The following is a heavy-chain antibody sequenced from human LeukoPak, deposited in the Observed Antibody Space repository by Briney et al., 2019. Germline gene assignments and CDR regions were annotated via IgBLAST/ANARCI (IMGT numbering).Heavy chain of an antibody. CDR3: ARDLGVVDQISFDY. CDR2: IHPSGGST. V-gene: IGHV1-46*01. J-gene: IGHJ4*02. Sequence: GASVKVSCKASGYTFTSYYMDWVRQAPRQGLEWMGIIHPSGGSTSYAQKFQGRVTMTRDTSTSTVYMELSSLRSEDTAVYYCARDLGVVDQISFDYWGQGTLVTVSS. D-gene: IGHD3/OR15-3a*01. CDR1: GYTFTSYY.